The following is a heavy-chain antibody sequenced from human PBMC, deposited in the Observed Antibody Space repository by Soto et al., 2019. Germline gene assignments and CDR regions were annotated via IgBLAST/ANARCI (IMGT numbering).Heavy chain of an antibody. J-gene: IGHJ3*02. V-gene: IGHV1-8*01. D-gene: IGHD3-10*01. CDR3: ARGQYPKYYYGSDYAFDI. CDR2: MNPNSGNT. Sequence: QVQLVKSGAEVKKPGASVKVSCKASGYTFTSYDINWVRQATGQGLEWMGWMNPNSGNTGYAQKFQGRVTMTINTAISPASMELSSLRSEDTAVYYCARGQYPKYYYGSDYAFDIWGQGTMVTVSS. CDR1: GYTFTSYD.